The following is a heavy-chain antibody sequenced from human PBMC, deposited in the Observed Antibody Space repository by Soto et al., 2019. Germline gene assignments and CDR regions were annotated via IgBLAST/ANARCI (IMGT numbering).Heavy chain of an antibody. CDR1: GGSISSYY. V-gene: IGHV4-59*01. D-gene: IGHD3-10*01. Sequence: PSETLYLTCTVSGGSISSYYWSWIRQPPGKGLEWIGYIYYSGSTNCNPSLKSRVTISVDTSKNQFSLKLSSVTAADTAVYYGARGTSYYRAWGQGTLVTVS. CDR2: IYYSGST. CDR3: ARGTSYYRA. J-gene: IGHJ4*02.